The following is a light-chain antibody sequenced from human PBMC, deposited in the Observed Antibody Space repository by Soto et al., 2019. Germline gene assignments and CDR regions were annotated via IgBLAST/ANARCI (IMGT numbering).Light chain of an antibody. CDR2: EVT. J-gene: IGLJ2*01. Sequence: QSALTQPPSASGSPGQSVTISCTGTSSDVGGYNYVSWYQQHPGKAPKLMISEVTKRPSGVPDRFSGSKSGNTASLTVSGLQAEDEADYYCSSYAGSNNLVFGGGIKLTVL. V-gene: IGLV2-8*01. CDR3: SSYAGSNNLV. CDR1: SSDVGGYNY.